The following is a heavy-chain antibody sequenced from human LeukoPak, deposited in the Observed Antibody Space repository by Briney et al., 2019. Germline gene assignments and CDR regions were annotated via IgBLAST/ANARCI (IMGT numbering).Heavy chain of an antibody. CDR3: ARVGYDILTGYPSTPYYYYYYMDV. D-gene: IGHD3-9*01. CDR2: IYTSGST. Sequence: PSETLSLTCTVSGGSISSGSYYWSWIRQPAGKGLEWIGRIYTSGSTNYNPSLKSRVTISVDTSKNQFSLKLSSVTAADTAVYYCARVGYDILTGYPSTPYYYYYYMDVWGKGTTVTVSS. J-gene: IGHJ6*03. CDR1: GGSISSGSYY. V-gene: IGHV4-61*02.